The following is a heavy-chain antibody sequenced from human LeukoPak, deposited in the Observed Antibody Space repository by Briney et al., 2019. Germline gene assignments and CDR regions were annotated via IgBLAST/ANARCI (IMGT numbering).Heavy chain of an antibody. D-gene: IGHD1-1*01. CDR2: MNPNSGNT. Sequence: ASVKVSCKASGYTFTSYGINWVRQATGQGLEWMGWMNPNSGNTGYAQKFQGRVTITTDESTSAAYMELSGLRSDDTAVYYCATSMGNVLSYYMDVWGEGTTVTVSS. CDR3: ATSMGNVLSYYMDV. J-gene: IGHJ6*03. CDR1: GYTFTSYG. V-gene: IGHV1-8*01.